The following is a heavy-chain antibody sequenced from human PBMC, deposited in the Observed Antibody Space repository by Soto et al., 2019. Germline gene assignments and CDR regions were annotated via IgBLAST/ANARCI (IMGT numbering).Heavy chain of an antibody. J-gene: IGHJ6*02. D-gene: IGHD5-12*01. CDR1: GFTFSSYS. V-gene: IGHV3-21*01. CDR3: ARDGDSGPPGYYYYYYGMDV. CDR2: ISSSSSYI. Sequence: EVQLVESGGGLVKPGGSLRLSCAASGFTFSSYSMNWVRQAPGKGLEWVSSISSSSSYIYYADSVKGRFTISRDNAKNLLYLQMNSLRAEDTAVYYCARDGDSGPPGYYYYYYGMDVWGQGTTVTVSS.